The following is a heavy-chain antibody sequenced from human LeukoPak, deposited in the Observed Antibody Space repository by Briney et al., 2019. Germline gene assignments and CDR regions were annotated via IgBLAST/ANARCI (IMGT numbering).Heavy chain of an antibody. Sequence: ASVKVSCKASGYTFTGYYMHWVRQAPGQGLEWMGRINPNSGGTNYAQKFQGRVTMTRDMSISTAYMELGRLRSDDTAVYYCARDPTPSSPRLAFFDNWFDPWGQGTLVTVSS. CDR2: INPNSGGT. CDR1: GYTFTGYY. D-gene: IGHD6-13*01. CDR3: ARDPTPSSPRLAFFDNWFDP. J-gene: IGHJ5*02. V-gene: IGHV1-2*06.